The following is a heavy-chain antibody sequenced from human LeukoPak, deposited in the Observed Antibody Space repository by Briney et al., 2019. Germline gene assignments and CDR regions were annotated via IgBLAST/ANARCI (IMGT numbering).Heavy chain of an antibody. D-gene: IGHD1-26*01. V-gene: IGHV4-39*01. CDR2: IYYSGST. J-gene: IGHJ3*02. CDR3: ASYRPFGWELSIADAFDI. Sequence: SETLSLTCTVSGGSISSSSYYWGWIRQPPGKGLEWIGSIYYSGSTYYNPSLKSRVTISADTSKNQFSLKLSSVTAADTAVYYCASYRPFGWELSIADAFDIWGQGTMVTVSS. CDR1: GGSISSSSYY.